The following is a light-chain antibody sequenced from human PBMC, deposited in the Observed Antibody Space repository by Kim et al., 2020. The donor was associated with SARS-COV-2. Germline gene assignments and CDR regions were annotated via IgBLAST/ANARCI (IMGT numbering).Light chain of an antibody. Sequence: SPGERVTLSCRASQSVSSNNLSWYQQKPGQAPRLLIYGASSRATGISDRFSGSGSGTDFTLTISRLEPEDSAVYYCQQYGSAMYTFGQGTKLEIK. CDR2: GAS. V-gene: IGKV3-20*01. J-gene: IGKJ2*01. CDR3: QQYGSAMYT. CDR1: QSVSSNN.